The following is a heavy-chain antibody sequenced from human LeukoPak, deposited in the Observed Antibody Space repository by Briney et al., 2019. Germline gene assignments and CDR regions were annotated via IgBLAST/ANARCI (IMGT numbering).Heavy chain of an antibody. V-gene: IGHV3-64*01. D-gene: IGHD6-19*01. Sequence: AISSTGVSTYYANSVKGRFTISRDNSKNTLYLQMDSLRVEDMAVYYCARRLTGYNSGYDYWGQGTLVTVSS. CDR3: ARRLTGYNSGYDY. CDR2: ISSTGVST. J-gene: IGHJ4*02.